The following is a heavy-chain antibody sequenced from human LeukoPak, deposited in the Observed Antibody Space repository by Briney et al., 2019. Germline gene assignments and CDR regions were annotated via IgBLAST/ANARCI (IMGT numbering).Heavy chain of an antibody. Sequence: PSETLSLTCTVSGGSIGSTTYYWGWIRQPPGKELECIGSIYYSGSTYYNPSLKSRVTISLDTSKNQFSLKLSSVTAADTAVYYCARHKQRWTYYDAFDIWGQGTMVTVSS. V-gene: IGHV4-39*01. D-gene: IGHD5-24*01. CDR2: IYYSGST. J-gene: IGHJ3*02. CDR3: ARHKQRWTYYDAFDI. CDR1: GGSIGSTTYY.